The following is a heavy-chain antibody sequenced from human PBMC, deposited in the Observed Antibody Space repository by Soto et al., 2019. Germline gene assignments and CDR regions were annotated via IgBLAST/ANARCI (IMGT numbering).Heavy chain of an antibody. V-gene: IGHV4-59*01. CDR2: MDNTGST. J-gene: IGHJ6*02. CDR3: ARDLWGYCGTDCYPLDV. Sequence: QVQLQESGPGLVKPSETLSLTCTFSGGSISSYYWSWIRQPTGRGLEWIGYMDNTGSTIYNPSLKSRVTISVDTSKNQFSLKLNSVTAADTAVYYCARDLWGYCGTDCYPLDVWGQGTTVTVSS. CDR1: GGSISSYY. D-gene: IGHD2-21*02.